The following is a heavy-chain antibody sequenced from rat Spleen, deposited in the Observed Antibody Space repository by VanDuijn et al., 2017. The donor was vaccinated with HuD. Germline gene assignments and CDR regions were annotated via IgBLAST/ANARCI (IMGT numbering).Heavy chain of an antibody. CDR1: GFTFSDYY. D-gene: IGHD1-4*01. Sequence: EVQVVESGGGLVQPGRSLKLSCAPSGFTFSDYYMAWVRQAPTKGLEWVASITNAAGKVYYPDSVKGRFTISRDSAKSTLYLQMNSLRSEDTATYYCTRGPGYNYDWFAYWGQGVMVTVSS. CDR2: ITNAAGKV. J-gene: IGHJ2*01. CDR3: TRGPGYNYDWFAY. V-gene: IGHV5-25*01.